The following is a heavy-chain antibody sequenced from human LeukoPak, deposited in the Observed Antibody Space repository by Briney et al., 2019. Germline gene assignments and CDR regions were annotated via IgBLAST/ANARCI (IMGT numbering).Heavy chain of an antibody. CDR3: ARVVQPSYDILTGYYAGTHDAFDI. Sequence: PGGSLRLSCAASGFSFSSYWMHWVRRAPGKGLGRVSHINSDGSSTGYADPVKGRFTISRDNTKNTMYMQMNSLRGEDTAVYYCARVVQPSYDILTGYYAGTHDAFDIWGQGTMVTVSS. CDR2: INSDGSST. V-gene: IGHV3-74*01. J-gene: IGHJ3*02. D-gene: IGHD3-9*01. CDR1: GFSFSSYW.